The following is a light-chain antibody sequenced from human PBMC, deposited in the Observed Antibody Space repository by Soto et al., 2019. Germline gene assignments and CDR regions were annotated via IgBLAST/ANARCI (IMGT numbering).Light chain of an antibody. V-gene: IGLV2-14*01. CDR1: SSDIGTYNY. Sequence: QSALTQPASVSGSPGQSITISCTGSSSDIGTYNYVSWYQQHPGKAPKLMIYEVSNRPSGVSIRFSGSKSGNTASLTISGLQAEDEDDYYCSSFTSSSTWVFGGGTQLTVL. CDR3: SSFTSSSTWV. J-gene: IGLJ3*02. CDR2: EVS.